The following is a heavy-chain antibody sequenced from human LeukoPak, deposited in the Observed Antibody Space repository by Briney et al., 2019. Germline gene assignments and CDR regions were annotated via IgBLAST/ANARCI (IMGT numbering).Heavy chain of an antibody. CDR2: IRAYNGNA. D-gene: IGHD3-16*02. V-gene: IGHV1-18*01. CDR3: ARDDNVWGSYRYSGY. J-gene: IGHJ4*02. Sequence: ASVKVSCKASGYTFTSYGISWVRQAPGQGLEWMGWIRAYNGNAKYAQILQGRVTMTTDTSTSTAYMELRSLRSDDTAVYYCARDDNVWGSYRYSGYWGQGTLVTVSS. CDR1: GYTFTSYG.